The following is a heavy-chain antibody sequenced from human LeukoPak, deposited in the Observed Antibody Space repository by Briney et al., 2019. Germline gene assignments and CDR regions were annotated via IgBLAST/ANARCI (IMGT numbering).Heavy chain of an antibody. Sequence: GGSLRLSCAASGFTFSSYSMNWVRQAPGKGLEWVSSISSSSSYIYYADSVKGRFTISRDNSKNTLYLQMNSLRAEDTAVYYCAKDLCSSTSCYTANWFDPWGQGTLVTVSS. CDR3: AKDLCSSTSCYTANWFDP. D-gene: IGHD2-2*02. V-gene: IGHV3-21*01. CDR2: ISSSSSYI. J-gene: IGHJ5*02. CDR1: GFTFSSYS.